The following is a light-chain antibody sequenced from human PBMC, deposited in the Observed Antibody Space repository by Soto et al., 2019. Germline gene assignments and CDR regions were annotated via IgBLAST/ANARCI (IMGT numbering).Light chain of an antibody. V-gene: IGLV1-47*01. Sequence: QSTLNQPPSSSGTPGQRVTISCSGYSSTVGSNHVYWYQKFPGMAPKLLISKNNQRPSGVPDRFSGSKSGTSASLAISGLRSEDEADYYCAAWDDNFSTYVFGSGTKVTGL. J-gene: IGLJ1*01. CDR3: AAWDDNFSTYV. CDR1: SSTVGSNH. CDR2: KNN.